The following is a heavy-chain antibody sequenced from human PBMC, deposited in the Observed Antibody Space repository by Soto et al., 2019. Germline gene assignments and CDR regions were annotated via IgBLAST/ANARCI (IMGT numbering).Heavy chain of an antibody. V-gene: IGHV1-3*01. J-gene: IGHJ4*02. CDR3: TRDLNGGNPFDY. CDR1: GYTLPNYS. D-gene: IGHD2-8*01. CDR2: INPGTGYR. Sequence: QVQFVQSGAEVKKPGASVRLSCKPSGYTLPNYSIQWVRQAAGQGLKWVGWINPGTGYRASSQRFQGRLTLSMDNSATTFYMDLTSLTSEDTAVYFCTRDLNGGNPFDYWGQGTLVTVSS.